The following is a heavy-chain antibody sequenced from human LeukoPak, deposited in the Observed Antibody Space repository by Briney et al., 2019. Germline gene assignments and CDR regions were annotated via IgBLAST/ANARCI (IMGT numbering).Heavy chain of an antibody. CDR2: ISGSGSTI. D-gene: IGHD6-6*01. CDR3: AKAAYSSSPLIGY. J-gene: IGHJ4*02. V-gene: IGHV3-23*01. Sequence: GGSLRLSCAASGFTFSSYEMSWVRQAPGKGLEWVSEISGSGSTIFYADSVKGRFTISRDNSKNTLYLQMNSLRAEDTAVYYCAKAAYSSSPLIGYWGQGTLVTVSS. CDR1: GFTFSSYE.